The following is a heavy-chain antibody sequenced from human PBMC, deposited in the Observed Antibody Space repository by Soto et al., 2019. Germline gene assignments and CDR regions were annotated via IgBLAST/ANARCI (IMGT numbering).Heavy chain of an antibody. Sequence: QVQLVQSGAEVKKPGASVKVSCKASGYTFSNYAISWVRQAPGQGLEWMGWISAYNANTNYAQKFQGRVTMTTDTSTTTGYRELRSLTSQDKTVDYCERGLHCCGGNRFDRWPHGTLVNASS. CDR2: ISAYNANT. D-gene: IGHD2-21*01. J-gene: IGHJ5*02. V-gene: IGHV1-18*04. CDR1: GYTFSNYA. CDR3: ERGLHCCGGNRFDR.